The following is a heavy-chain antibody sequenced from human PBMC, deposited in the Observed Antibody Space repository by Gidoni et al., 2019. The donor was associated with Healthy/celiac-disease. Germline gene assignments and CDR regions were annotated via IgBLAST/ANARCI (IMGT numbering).Heavy chain of an antibody. Sequence: EVQLLESGGGLVQPGGSLRLSCAASGFTFSSYAMSWVRQAPGKGLEWVSAISGSGGSTYYADSVKGRFTISRDNSKNTLYLQMNSLRAEDTAVYYCAKGRWDDFWSGYPHRPIDYWGQGTLVTVSS. J-gene: IGHJ4*02. V-gene: IGHV3-23*01. CDR2: ISGSGGST. CDR3: AKGRWDDFWSGYPHRPIDY. CDR1: GFTFSSYA. D-gene: IGHD3-3*01.